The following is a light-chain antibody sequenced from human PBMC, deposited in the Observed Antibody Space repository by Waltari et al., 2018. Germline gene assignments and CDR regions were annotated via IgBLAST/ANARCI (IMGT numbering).Light chain of an antibody. CDR2: AAS. CDR3: QQSYSTPRIT. CDR1: QSISSY. J-gene: IGKJ3*01. Sequence: DIQMTQSPSSLSASVGDRVTITCRESQSISSYLNWYQQKPGKAPKLLIYAASSLQSGVPSRFSGSGSGTDFTLTISSLQPEDFATYYCQQSYSTPRITFGPGTKVDIK. V-gene: IGKV1-39*01.